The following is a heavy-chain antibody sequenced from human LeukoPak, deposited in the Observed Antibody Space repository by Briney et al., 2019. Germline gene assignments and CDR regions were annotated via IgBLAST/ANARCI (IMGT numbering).Heavy chain of an antibody. V-gene: IGHV3-30*18. CDR3: AKGTKRGYCSSTSCYEGYYYYGMDV. D-gene: IGHD2-2*01. Sequence: GGSLRLSCAASGFTFSSYGMHWVRQAPGKGLEWVAVISYDGSNKYYADSVKGRFTISRDNSKNTLYLQMNSLRAEDTAVYYCAKGTKRGYCSSTSCYEGYYYYGMDVWGQGTTVTVS. CDR2: ISYDGSNK. J-gene: IGHJ6*02. CDR1: GFTFSSYG.